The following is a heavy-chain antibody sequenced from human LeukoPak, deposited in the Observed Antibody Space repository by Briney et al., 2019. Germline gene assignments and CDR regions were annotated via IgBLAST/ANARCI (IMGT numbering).Heavy chain of an antibody. CDR1: GFTFSSYA. CDR2: ISYDGSNK. V-gene: IGHV3-30*04. Sequence: GGSLRLSCAASGFTFSSYAMHWVRQAPGKGLEWVAVISYDGSNKYYADSVKGRFTISRDNSKNTLYLQMNSLRAEDTAAYYCARSSGYCSSTSCYSPFDYWGQGTLVTVSS. D-gene: IGHD2-2*01. CDR3: ARSSGYCSSTSCYSPFDY. J-gene: IGHJ4*02.